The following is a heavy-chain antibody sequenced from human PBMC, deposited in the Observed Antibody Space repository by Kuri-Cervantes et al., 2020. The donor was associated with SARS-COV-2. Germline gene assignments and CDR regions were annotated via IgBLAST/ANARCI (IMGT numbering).Heavy chain of an antibody. D-gene: IGHD3-3*01. CDR3: ARGVFGWTGWEYDFWSGYPHSDAFDI. Sequence: ASVKVSCKASGYTFSDHYMYWVRQAPGQGLEWMGIINPSVSGTRYPQRFQGRVTMTRDTSTSTVYMELSSLRSEDTAVYYCARGVFGWTGWEYDFWSGYPHSDAFDIWGQGTMVTVSS. CDR1: GYTFSDHY. J-gene: IGHJ3*02. CDR2: INPSVSGT. V-gene: IGHV1-46*01.